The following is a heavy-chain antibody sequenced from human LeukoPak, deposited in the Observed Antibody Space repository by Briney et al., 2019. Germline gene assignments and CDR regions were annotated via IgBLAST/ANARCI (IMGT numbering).Heavy chain of an antibody. Sequence: GGSLRLSCAASRFTFSSYGMSWVRQAPGKGLEWVSAISGSGGSTYYADSVKGRFTISRDNSKNTLYLQMNSLRAEDTAVYYCAKDSYYGSGGIYYFDYWGQGTLVTVSS. D-gene: IGHD3-10*01. J-gene: IGHJ4*02. CDR2: ISGSGGST. CDR1: RFTFSSYG. CDR3: AKDSYYGSGGIYYFDY. V-gene: IGHV3-23*01.